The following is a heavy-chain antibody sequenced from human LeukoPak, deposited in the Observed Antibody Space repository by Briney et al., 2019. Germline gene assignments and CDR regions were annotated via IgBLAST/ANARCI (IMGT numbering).Heavy chain of an antibody. D-gene: IGHD1-26*01. CDR2: IKQDGSEK. Sequence: GGSLRLSCAASGFTFKNYGMSWVRQAPGKGLEWVANIKQDGSEKYYVDSTEGRFTISRDNAKNSLYLQMNSLRAEDTAVYYCARPSQASGSFFESWGQGTLVTVSS. CDR3: ARPSQASGSFFES. V-gene: IGHV3-7*01. J-gene: IGHJ4*02. CDR1: GFTFKNYG.